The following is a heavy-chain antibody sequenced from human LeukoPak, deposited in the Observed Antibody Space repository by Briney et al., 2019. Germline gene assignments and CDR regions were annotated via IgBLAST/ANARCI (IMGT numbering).Heavy chain of an antibody. CDR2: ITYDGYYK. CDR1: GFTFSTYG. Sequence: GGSLRLSCAASGFTFSTYGMHWVRQAPGKGLEWVALITYDGYYKYYSDSVRGRFTISSDTSKNTLSLQMNSLRAEDTAVYYCARDLSPVVRASPMGYWGQGTLVTVSS. V-gene: IGHV3-30*03. D-gene: IGHD3-10*01. J-gene: IGHJ4*02. CDR3: ARDLSPVVRASPMGY.